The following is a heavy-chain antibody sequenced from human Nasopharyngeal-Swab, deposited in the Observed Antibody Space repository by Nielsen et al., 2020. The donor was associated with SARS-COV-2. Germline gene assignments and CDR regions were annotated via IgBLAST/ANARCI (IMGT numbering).Heavy chain of an antibody. CDR2: IFSNDEK. V-gene: IGHV2-26*01. CDR3: ARVRGSGWYWWFDP. J-gene: IGHJ5*02. CDR1: GFSLSNARMG. D-gene: IGHD6-19*01. Sequence: SGPTLVKPTETLTLTCTVSGFSLSNARMGVSWIRQPPGKALEWLAHIFSNDEKSYSTSLKSRLTISKDTSKSQVVLTMINMDPVDTATYYCARVRGSGWYWWFDPWGQGTLVTVSS.